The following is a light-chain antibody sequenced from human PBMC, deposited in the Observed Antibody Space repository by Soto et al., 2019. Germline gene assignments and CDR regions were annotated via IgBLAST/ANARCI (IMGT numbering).Light chain of an antibody. CDR3: FSPGGSSTLYV. V-gene: IGLV2-14*01. Sequence: SALTQPASVSGSPGQSNTISCTGTSSDVGTYNYVSWNQQHPGKAPKLMIYDVDNRHAAISNRFSASKSGNTASLTISGLQTEDEADYYFFSPGGSSTLYVFGTGTKLTVL. J-gene: IGLJ1*01. CDR2: DVD. CDR1: SSDVGTYNY.